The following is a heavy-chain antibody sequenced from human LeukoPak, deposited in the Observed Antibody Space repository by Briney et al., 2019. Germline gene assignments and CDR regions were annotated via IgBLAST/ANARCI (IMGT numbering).Heavy chain of an antibody. CDR1: GGXFSXYY. J-gene: IGHJ3*01. CDR3: VREASTSYYDSSGYYRQTETFDV. V-gene: IGHV4-34*01. CDR2: XNHSGST. D-gene: IGHD3-22*01. Sequence: ETLSLTCAVYGGXFSXYYWSXXRQPPGKGLEWXXEXNHSGSTNYNPSLKSRVTISIDTSKNQVSLKLRSVTAADTAMCFCVREASTSYYDSSGYYRQTETFDVWGQGTMVTVSS.